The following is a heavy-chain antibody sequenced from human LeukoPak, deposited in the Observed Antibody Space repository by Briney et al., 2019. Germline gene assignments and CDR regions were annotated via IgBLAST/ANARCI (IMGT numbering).Heavy chain of an antibody. CDR1: GFTVSSNY. V-gene: IGHV3-53*01. CDR2: IYSGGST. CDR3: ARSSMVRGGNAKAFDI. D-gene: IGHD3-10*01. Sequence: GGSLRLSCAASGFTVSSNYMSWVRRAPGKGLEWVSVIYSGGSTYYADSVKGRFTISRDNSKNTLYLQMNSLRAEDTAVYYCARSSMVRGGNAKAFDIWGQGTMVTVSS. J-gene: IGHJ3*02.